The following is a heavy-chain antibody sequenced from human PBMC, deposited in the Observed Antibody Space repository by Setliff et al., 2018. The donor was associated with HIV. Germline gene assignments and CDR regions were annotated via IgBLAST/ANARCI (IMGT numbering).Heavy chain of an antibody. J-gene: IGHJ5*02. V-gene: IGHV1-2*06. Sequence: GASVKVSCKASEYTLTGEYFHWVRQAPGQGLEWMGRINPDSGGTIYAQKFEGRVIMTWDTSIRTAYMELNSLRSDDTAVYYCATAGGRSWFDPWGPGTLVTVSS. D-gene: IGHD3-16*01. CDR1: EYTLTGEY. CDR3: ATAGGRSWFDP. CDR2: INPDSGGT.